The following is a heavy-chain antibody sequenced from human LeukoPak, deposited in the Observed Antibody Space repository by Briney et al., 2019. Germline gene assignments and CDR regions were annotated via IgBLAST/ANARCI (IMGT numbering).Heavy chain of an antibody. D-gene: IGHD1-14*01. J-gene: IGHJ4*02. CDR1: GYTFTSYF. CDR3: ATRMGY. Sequence: ASVKGSCKTSGYTFTSYFLHWVRQAPGQGLEWMGIINPSGGSTTYAQKFQGRVTMTRDTSTSTVYMELSSLRSEDTAVYYCATRMGYWGQGTLVTVSS. V-gene: IGHV1-46*01. CDR2: INPSGGST.